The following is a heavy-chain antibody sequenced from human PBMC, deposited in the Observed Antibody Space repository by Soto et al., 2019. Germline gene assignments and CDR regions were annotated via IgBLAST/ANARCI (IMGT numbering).Heavy chain of an antibody. CDR1: GGSFSGYY. J-gene: IGHJ4*02. D-gene: IGHD2-8*02. CDR2: IDHSGST. CDR3: ARDKITGLFDY. V-gene: IGHV4-34*01. Sequence: SETLSLTCGVYGGSFSGYYWSWIRQPPGKGLEWIGEIDHSGSTNYNPSLKSRVTISVDTSKNQFSLKLTSVTAADTAVYYCARDKITGLFDYWGQGTLVTVSS.